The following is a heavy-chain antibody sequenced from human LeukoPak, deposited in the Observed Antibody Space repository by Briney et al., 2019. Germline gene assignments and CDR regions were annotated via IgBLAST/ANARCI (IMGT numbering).Heavy chain of an antibody. CDR1: GDSISSSSSY. Sequence: SETLSLTCSVSGDSISSSSSYWGWIRQPPGKGLEWIGSIYHSGSTYYNPSLKSRVTFSVDTSKNQFSLKLSSVTAADTAVYYCARVHNWNDWVDPWGQGTLVTVSS. CDR2: IYHSGST. D-gene: IGHD1-20*01. CDR3: ARVHNWNDWVDP. V-gene: IGHV4-39*07. J-gene: IGHJ5*02.